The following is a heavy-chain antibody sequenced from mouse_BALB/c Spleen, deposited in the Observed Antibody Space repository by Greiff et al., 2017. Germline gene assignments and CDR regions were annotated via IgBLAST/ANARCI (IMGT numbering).Heavy chain of an antibody. D-gene: IGHD2-14*01. CDR1: GFAFSSYD. CDR2: ISSGGGST. CDR3: ARQAYYRYDGNYFDY. Sequence: DVHLVESGGGLVKPGGSLKLSCAASGFAFSSYDMSWVRQTPEKRLEWVAYISSGGGSTYYPDTVKGRFTISRDNAKNTLYLQMSSLKSEDTAMYYCARQAYYRYDGNYFDYWGQGTTLTVSS. V-gene: IGHV5-12-1*01. J-gene: IGHJ2*01.